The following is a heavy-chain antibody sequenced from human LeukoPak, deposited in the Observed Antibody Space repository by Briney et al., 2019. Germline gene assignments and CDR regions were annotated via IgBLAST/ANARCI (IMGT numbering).Heavy chain of an antibody. CDR1: GFTFSSYE. CDR2: ISSSGSTI. D-gene: IGHD2-15*01. V-gene: IGHV3-48*03. CDR3: ARSTGYCSGGSCYNGVGY. J-gene: IGHJ4*02. Sequence: GGSLRLSCAASGFTFSSYEMDWVRQAPGKGLEWVSYISSSGSTIYYADSVKGRFTISRDNAKNSLYLQMNSLRAEDTAVYYSARSTGYCSGGSCYNGVGYWGQGTLVTVSS.